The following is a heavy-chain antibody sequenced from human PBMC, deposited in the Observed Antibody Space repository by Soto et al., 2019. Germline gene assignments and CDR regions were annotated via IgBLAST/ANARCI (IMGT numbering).Heavy chain of an antibody. D-gene: IGHD6-19*01. CDR2: ITSSTSYI. J-gene: IGHJ6*02. Sequence: GGSLRLTCAASGFTFSSYTMIWVRQAPGKVLECVSSITSSTSYIYYADSVKGRFTISRDNAKHSLFLQMNTLRVEDTAVYYCARDRIDSSGPWARLGDVWGQGTTVTVSS. V-gene: IGHV3-21*01. CDR1: GFTFSSYT. CDR3: ARDRIDSSGPWARLGDV.